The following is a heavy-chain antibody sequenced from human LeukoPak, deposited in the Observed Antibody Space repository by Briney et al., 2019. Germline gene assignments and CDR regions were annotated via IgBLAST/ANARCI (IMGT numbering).Heavy chain of an antibody. V-gene: IGHV1-18*01. CDR1: GYTFTSYG. CDR3: ARDLSSSSVISS. Sequence: ASVMVSCKASGYTFTSYGISWVRQAPGQGLEWMGWISPYNDNTNYAQKLQGRVTMTTDTSTSTAYMELRSLRSDDTAVYYCARDLSSSSVISSWGQGTLVTVSS. CDR2: ISPYNDNT. J-gene: IGHJ4*02. D-gene: IGHD6-6*01.